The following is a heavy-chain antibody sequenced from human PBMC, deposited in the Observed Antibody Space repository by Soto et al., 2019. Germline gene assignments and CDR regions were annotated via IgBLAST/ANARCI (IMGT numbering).Heavy chain of an antibody. Sequence: TLSLTCTFSGGSISSGGYYWGWIRPHPGKGLEWIGYIYYSGSTYYNPSLKSRVTISVDTSKNQFSLKLSSVTAADTAVYYCARVYDIFTGYPNWLDPWGQGTLVTLSS. CDR2: IYYSGST. V-gene: IGHV4-31*03. J-gene: IGHJ5*02. CDR3: ARVYDIFTGYPNWLDP. CDR1: GGSISSGGYY. D-gene: IGHD3-9*01.